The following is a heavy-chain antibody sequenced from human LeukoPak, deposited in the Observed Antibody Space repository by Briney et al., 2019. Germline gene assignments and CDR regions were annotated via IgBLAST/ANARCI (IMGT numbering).Heavy chain of an antibody. CDR1: GVSISSSSYY. CDR3: ARGSYYSAVDVEMATTNFDY. CDR2: IYYSGST. V-gene: IGHV4-39*07. Sequence: SETLSLTCTVSGVSISSSSYYWGWLRQPPGKGLEWIGSIYYSGSTYYNPSLKSRVTISVDTSKNQFSLKLSSVTAADTAVYYCARGSYYSAVDVEMATTNFDYWGQGTVVTVSS. J-gene: IGHJ4*02. D-gene: IGHD5-24*01.